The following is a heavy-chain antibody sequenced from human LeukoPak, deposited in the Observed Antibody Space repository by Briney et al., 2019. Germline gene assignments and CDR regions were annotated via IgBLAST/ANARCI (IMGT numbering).Heavy chain of an antibody. CDR3: ASFYGDYVGDAFDT. CDR2: IYYSGST. CDR1: GGSISSYY. Sequence: PSETLSLTCTVCGGSISSYYWSWIRQPPGEGREGIGYIYYSGSTNYNPSLKSRVPISVDTSKNQFSLKLSSVTAADTAVYYCASFYGDYVGDAFDTWGQGTMVTVSS. D-gene: IGHD4-17*01. V-gene: IGHV4-59*01. J-gene: IGHJ3*02.